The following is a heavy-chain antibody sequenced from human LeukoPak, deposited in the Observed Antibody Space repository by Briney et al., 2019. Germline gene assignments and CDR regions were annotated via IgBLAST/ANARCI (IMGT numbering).Heavy chain of an antibody. CDR3: AKDFRSLWSLYYFDY. CDR2: ISYDGSNK. J-gene: IGHJ4*02. Sequence: GGSLRLSCAASGFTFSSYGMHWVRQAPGKGLGWVAVISYDGSNKYYADSVKGRFTISRDNSKNTLYLQMNSLRAEDTAVYYCAKDFRSLWSLYYFDYWGQGTLVTVSS. D-gene: IGHD2-8*02. CDR1: GFTFSSYG. V-gene: IGHV3-30*18.